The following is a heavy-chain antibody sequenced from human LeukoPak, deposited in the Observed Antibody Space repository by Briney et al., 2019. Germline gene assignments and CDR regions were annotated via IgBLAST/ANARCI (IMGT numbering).Heavy chain of an antibody. CDR2: ISSSSSYI. V-gene: IGHV3-21*01. J-gene: IGHJ5*02. D-gene: IGHD3-10*01. CDR1: GFTFSRYS. Sequence: GGSLRLSCAASGFTFSRYSMNWVRQAPGKGLEWVSSISSSSSYIYYADSVKGRFTISRDNAKNSLYLQMNSLRAEDTAVYYCARDRGVGWFDPWGQGTLVTVSS. CDR3: ARDRGVGWFDP.